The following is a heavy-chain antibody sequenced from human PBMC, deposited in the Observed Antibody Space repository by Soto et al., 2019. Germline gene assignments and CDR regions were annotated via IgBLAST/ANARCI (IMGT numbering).Heavy chain of an antibody. CDR3: ARHHSTDYADYVRLGYYFDY. V-gene: IGHV1-18*01. D-gene: IGHD4-17*01. Sequence: QVQLVQSGAEVKKPGASVKVSCKASGYSFINYGISWVRQAPGQGLEWMGWISAYNGNTNYALKLQGRVTITSPTSTSTAYMELRSLRSDDTAVHYCARHHSTDYADYVRLGYYFDYWGQGTLVTVSS. J-gene: IGHJ4*02. CDR1: GYSFINYG. CDR2: ISAYNGNT.